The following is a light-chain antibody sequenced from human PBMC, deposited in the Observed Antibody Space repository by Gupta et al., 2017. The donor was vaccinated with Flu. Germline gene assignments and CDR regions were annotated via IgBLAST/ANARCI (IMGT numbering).Light chain of an antibody. CDR2: GAS. V-gene: IGKV3-20*01. CDR1: QSVSSSY. J-gene: IGKJ4*01. Sequence: EIVLTQSPGTLSLSPGERATLSCRASQSVSSSYLAWYQQKPGQAPRLLIYGASSRATGIPDRFSGSGSGTDFTLTISRLEPEDFAVYHCQQDGSSPRTFGGGTKVEIK. CDR3: QQDGSSPRT.